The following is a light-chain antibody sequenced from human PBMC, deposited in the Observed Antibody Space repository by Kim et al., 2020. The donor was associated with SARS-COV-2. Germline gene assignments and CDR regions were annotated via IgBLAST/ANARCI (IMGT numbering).Light chain of an antibody. Sequence: GQKVNISGSGSSSNIGNNYVSWYQQLPGTAPKLLIYDNNKRPSGIPDRFSGSKSGTSATLGITGLQTGDEADYYCGTWDSSLSGLVFGGGTQLTVL. CDR1: SSNIGNNY. CDR3: GTWDSSLSGLV. V-gene: IGLV1-51*01. J-gene: IGLJ3*02. CDR2: DNN.